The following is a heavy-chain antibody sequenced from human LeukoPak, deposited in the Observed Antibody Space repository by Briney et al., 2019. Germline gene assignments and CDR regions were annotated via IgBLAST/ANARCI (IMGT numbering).Heavy chain of an antibody. CDR2: ISGDAGST. CDR3: AKVIGYCSSTSSSLFDDAFHV. Sequence: PGESLRLSCAAAGFSFDDYAMHWVRQAPGKGLEWVSLISGDAGSTYYADSVRGRFSISRDNSKNSLFLQMNSLRTEDTALYFCAKVIGYCSSTSSSLFDDAFHVWAQGTMVTVSS. CDR1: GFSFDDYA. J-gene: IGHJ3*01. V-gene: IGHV3-43*02. D-gene: IGHD2-2*03.